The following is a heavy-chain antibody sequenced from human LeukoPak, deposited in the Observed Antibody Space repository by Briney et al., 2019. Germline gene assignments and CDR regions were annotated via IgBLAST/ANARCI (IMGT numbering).Heavy chain of an antibody. J-gene: IGHJ4*02. V-gene: IGHV4-38-2*02. CDR3: ARELRYCSSTSCHDY. CDR1: GYSLSSGYY. Sequence: SETLSLTCTVSGYSLSSGYYWGWIRQPPGKGLEWIGSIYHSGSTYYNPSLKSRVTISVDTSKNQFSLKLSSVTAADTAVYYCARELRYCSSTSCHDYWGQGTLVTVSS. CDR2: IYHSGST. D-gene: IGHD2-2*01.